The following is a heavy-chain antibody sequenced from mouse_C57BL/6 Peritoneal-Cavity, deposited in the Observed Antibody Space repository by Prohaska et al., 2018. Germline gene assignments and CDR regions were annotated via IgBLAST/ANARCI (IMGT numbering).Heavy chain of an antibody. J-gene: IGHJ1*03. V-gene: IGHV1-26*01. CDR3: AKGYYGSSYWYFDV. D-gene: IGHD1-1*01. Sequence: GYTFTDYYTNWVKQSHGKSLEWIGDINPNNGGTSYNQKFKGKATLTVDKSSSTAYMELRSLTSEDSAVYYCAKGYYGSSYWYFDVWGTGTTVTVSS. CDR1: GYTFTDYY. CDR2: INPNNGGT.